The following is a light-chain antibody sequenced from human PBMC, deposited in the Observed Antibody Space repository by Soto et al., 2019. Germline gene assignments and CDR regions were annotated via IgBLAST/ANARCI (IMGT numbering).Light chain of an antibody. J-gene: IGLJ3*02. Sequence: QSALTQPASVSGSPGQSIAISCTGTSSDVGGYNYVSWYQHHPGKAPKVVIYDVSSRPSGVSDPFSGSKSGNTASLTISGLQAEDEADYYCSSYASATTPVLGGGTKLTVL. CDR3: SSYASATTPV. CDR2: DVS. CDR1: SSDVGGYNY. V-gene: IGLV2-14*03.